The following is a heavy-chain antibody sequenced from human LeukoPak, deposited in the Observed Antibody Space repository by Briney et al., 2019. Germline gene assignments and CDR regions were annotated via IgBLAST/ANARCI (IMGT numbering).Heavy chain of an antibody. Sequence: ASVKVSCKASGCTFTSYAMHWVRQAPGQRLEWMGWINAGNGNTKYSQKFQGRVTITRDTSASTAYMELSSLRSEDTAVYYCARDQGGYCSGGSCYSSRVLFDYWGQGTLVTVSS. D-gene: IGHD2-15*01. J-gene: IGHJ4*02. V-gene: IGHV1-3*01. CDR1: GCTFTSYA. CDR3: ARDQGGYCSGGSCYSSRVLFDY. CDR2: INAGNGNT.